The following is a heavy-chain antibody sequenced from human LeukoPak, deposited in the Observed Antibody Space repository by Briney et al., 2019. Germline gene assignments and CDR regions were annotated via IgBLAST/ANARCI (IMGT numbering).Heavy chain of an antibody. J-gene: IGHJ6*03. CDR1: ESLNGYA. V-gene: IGHV3-21*01. CDR3: ARCAIGVWADNYYMDV. CDR2: ISSSGSNM. D-gene: IGHD3-16*01. Sequence: GGSLRLSCSASESLNGYAMSWVRQAPGMGLEWVASISSSGSNMYYADSVKGRFIISRDNAKKSLSLEMNSLTSHDTAIYYCARCAIGVWADNYYMDVWGTGITVIVSS.